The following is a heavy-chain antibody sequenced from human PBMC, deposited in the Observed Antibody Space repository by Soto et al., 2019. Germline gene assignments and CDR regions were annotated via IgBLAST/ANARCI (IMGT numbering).Heavy chain of an antibody. Sequence: GGSLRLSCAASGFTFSSYAMSWVRQAPGKGLEWVSAISGSGGSTYYADSVKGRFTISRDNSKNTLYLQMNSLRAEDTAVYYCASLSSVSRPYGMDVWGQGTTVTVSS. CDR3: ASLSSVSRPYGMDV. J-gene: IGHJ6*02. CDR2: ISGSGGST. CDR1: GFTFSSYA. V-gene: IGHV3-23*01. D-gene: IGHD3-22*01.